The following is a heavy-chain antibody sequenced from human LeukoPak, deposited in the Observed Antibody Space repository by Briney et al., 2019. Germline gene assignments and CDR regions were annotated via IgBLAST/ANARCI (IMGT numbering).Heavy chain of an antibody. Sequence: GGSLRLSCAASGFTFSSYSMNWVRQAPGKGLEWVSSISSSSSYIYYADSVKGRFAISRDNAKNSLYLQMNSLRAEDTAVYYCARAPGAAAPTPDYWGQGTLVTVSS. CDR2: ISSSSSYI. J-gene: IGHJ4*02. V-gene: IGHV3-21*01. D-gene: IGHD6-13*01. CDR1: GFTFSSYS. CDR3: ARAPGAAAPTPDY.